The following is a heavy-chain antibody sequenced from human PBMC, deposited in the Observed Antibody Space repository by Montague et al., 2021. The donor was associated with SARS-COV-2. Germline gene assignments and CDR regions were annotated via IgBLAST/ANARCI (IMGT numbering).Heavy chain of an antibody. CDR1: GFTFDDYA. CDR2: ISWNSGNI. D-gene: IGHD6-19*01. J-gene: IGHJ6*02. Sequence: SLRLSCAASGFTFDDYAMHWVRQAPGKGLEWVSGISWNSGNIGYADSVKGRFTISRDNAKNSLYLQMNSLRAEDTALYYCAKDMGGAVAVPPHYYYYGMDVWGQGTTVTVSS. CDR3: AKDMGGAVAVPPHYYYYGMDV. V-gene: IGHV3-9*01.